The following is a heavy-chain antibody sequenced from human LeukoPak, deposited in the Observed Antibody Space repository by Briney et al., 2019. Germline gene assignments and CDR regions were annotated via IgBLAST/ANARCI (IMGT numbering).Heavy chain of an antibody. J-gene: IGHJ4*02. V-gene: IGHV3-33*01. D-gene: IGHD6-13*01. Sequence: PGGSLRLSCAASGFTFSSYGMHWVRQAPGKGLEWVAVIWYDGSNKYYADSAKGRFTISRDDSENTLYLQMDSLRVGDTAVYYCARDLYSSSCDYWGQGTLVTVSS. CDR1: GFTFSSYG. CDR3: ARDLYSSSCDY. CDR2: IWYDGSNK.